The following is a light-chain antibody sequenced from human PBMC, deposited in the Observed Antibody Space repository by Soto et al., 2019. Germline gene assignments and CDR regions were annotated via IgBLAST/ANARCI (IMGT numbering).Light chain of an antibody. V-gene: IGKV3-15*01. Sequence: EIVMTQSPATLSVSPGERATLSCRANQSVSSNLAWYQQKPGQAPRLLIYSASTRATGIPARFSGSGSGTEFTLTIRSLQSEDFAVYYCQQYHYWWTFGQGTKVEIK. CDR3: QQYHYWWT. CDR2: SAS. CDR1: QSVSSN. J-gene: IGKJ1*01.